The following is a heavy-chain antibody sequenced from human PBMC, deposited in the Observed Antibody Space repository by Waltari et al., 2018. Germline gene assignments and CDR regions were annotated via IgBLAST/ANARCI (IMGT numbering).Heavy chain of an antibody. D-gene: IGHD1-26*01. CDR1: GFSLTDYG. CDR3: AKQGGNYPKLFFYMDV. CDR2: IRFDGSLT. V-gene: IGHV3-30*02. Sequence: QVQLVESGGGVVQPGGSLRLSCVTSGFSLTDYGLHWVRQAPGKGVEWVELIRFDGSLTYYADSVKGRFTVSSDSAERTVYLQMNTLSGEDTAVYYCAKQGGNYPKLFFYMDVWGKGTTVTVSS. J-gene: IGHJ6*03.